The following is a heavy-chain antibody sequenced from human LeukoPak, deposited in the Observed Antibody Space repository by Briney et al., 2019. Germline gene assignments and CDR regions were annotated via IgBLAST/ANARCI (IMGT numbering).Heavy chain of an antibody. J-gene: IGHJ4*02. Sequence: SETLSLTCTVSGGSVSSGSYYWSWIRQPPGKGLEWIGYIYYSGSTNYNPSLKSRVTISVDTSKNQFSLKLSSVTAADTAVYYCAREEYSSGWYGFDFWGQGTLVTVPS. CDR3: AREEYSSGWYGFDF. D-gene: IGHD6-19*01. CDR2: IYYSGST. V-gene: IGHV4-61*01. CDR1: GGSVSSGSYY.